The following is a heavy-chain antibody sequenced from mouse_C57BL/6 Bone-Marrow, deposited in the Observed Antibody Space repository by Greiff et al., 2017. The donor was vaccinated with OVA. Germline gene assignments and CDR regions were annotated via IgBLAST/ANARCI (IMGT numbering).Heavy chain of an antibody. D-gene: IGHD6-2*01. V-gene: IGHV1-55*01. CDR2: IYPGSGST. J-gene: IGHJ3*01. CDR1: GYTFTSYW. Sequence: QVQLQQSGAELVKPGASVKMSCKASGYTFTSYWINWVKQRPGQGLEWIGDIYPGSGSTNYNEKFKGKATLTVDKSSSTAYMQLSSLTSEDSAVYCCAMDVSQSDWFADWGQGTLGTVSA. CDR3: AMDVSQSDWFAD.